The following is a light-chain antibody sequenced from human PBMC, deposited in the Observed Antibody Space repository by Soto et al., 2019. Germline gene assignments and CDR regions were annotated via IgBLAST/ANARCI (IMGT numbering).Light chain of an antibody. Sequence: QSVLTQPASVSGSPGQSITISCTGTSSDAGGYNYVSWYQQHPGKAPKLMIYDVSTRPSGVSNRFSGSKSGNTASLTISGLQAEDEADYYCSSYTTSSTPYVFGTGTKVTVL. J-gene: IGLJ1*01. V-gene: IGLV2-14*03. CDR2: DVS. CDR3: SSYTTSSTPYV. CDR1: SSDAGGYNY.